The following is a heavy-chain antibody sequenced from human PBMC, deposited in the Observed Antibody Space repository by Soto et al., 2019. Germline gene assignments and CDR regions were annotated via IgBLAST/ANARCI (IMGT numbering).Heavy chain of an antibody. J-gene: IGHJ4*02. CDR2: ISGSGGST. Sequence: LRLSCAASGFTFSSYAMSWVRQAPGKGLEWVSAISGSGGSTYYADSVKGRFTISRDKSKNTLYLQMNSLRAEDTAVYYCATADDYGGNSYYFDYWGQGTLVTVSS. CDR1: GFTFSSYA. CDR3: ATADDYGGNSYYFDY. D-gene: IGHD4-17*01. V-gene: IGHV3-23*01.